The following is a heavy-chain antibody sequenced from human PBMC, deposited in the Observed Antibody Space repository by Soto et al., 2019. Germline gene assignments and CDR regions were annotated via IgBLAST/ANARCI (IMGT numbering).Heavy chain of an antibody. V-gene: IGHV4-39*02. Sequence: SETLSLTCTVSGGSISSSSYYWGWIRQPPGRELEWIGSIHYSGSTYYNPSLKSRVTISVDTSKNQFSLKLSSVTAADTAVYYCARDKITGLFDYWGQGTLVTVSS. J-gene: IGHJ4*02. D-gene: IGHD2-8*02. CDR3: ARDKITGLFDY. CDR1: GGSISSSSYY. CDR2: IHYSGST.